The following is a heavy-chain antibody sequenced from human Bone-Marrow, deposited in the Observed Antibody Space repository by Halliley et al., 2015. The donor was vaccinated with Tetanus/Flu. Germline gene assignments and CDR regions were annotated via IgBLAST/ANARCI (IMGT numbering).Heavy chain of an antibody. Sequence: VSVIYSGVTTYYADSVKGRFTISRDSSMNTLYLQMNSLRVGDSAVYFCAKAGRTVTNRLYHFDYWGRGTLVTVSS. D-gene: IGHD4-17*01. V-gene: IGHV3-53*01. J-gene: IGHJ4*02. CDR2: IYSGVTT. CDR3: AKAGRTVTNRLYHFDY.